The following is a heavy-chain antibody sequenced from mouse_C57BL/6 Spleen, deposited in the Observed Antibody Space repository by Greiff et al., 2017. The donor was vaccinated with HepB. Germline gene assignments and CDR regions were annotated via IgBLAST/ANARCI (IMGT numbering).Heavy chain of an antibody. D-gene: IGHD2-5*01. CDR3: ARSEGPYRNYED. V-gene: IGHV1-52*01. J-gene: IGHJ2*01. CDR1: GYTFTSYW. CDR2: IDTSDSET. Sequence: QVQLQQSGAELVRPGSSVKLSCKASGYTFTSYWMHWVKQRPIQGLEWIGNIDTSDSETHYNQKFKDKATLTVDTSSSTAYMQLGSLTSADSAVYYCARSEGPYRNYEDWGQGTTLTVSS.